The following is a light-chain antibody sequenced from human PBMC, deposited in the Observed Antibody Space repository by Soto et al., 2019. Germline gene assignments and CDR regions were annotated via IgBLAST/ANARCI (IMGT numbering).Light chain of an antibody. J-gene: IGLJ2*01. V-gene: IGLV2-23*01. CDR1: SSDVGSYNL. Sequence: QSVLTQPASVPGSPGQSITISCTGTSSDVGSYNLVSWYQQNPGKAPKLMIYEGTKRPSGVSDRFSGSKSGNTASMTISGLQAEDEADYYCCSYAHDTRSGTVVFGGGTKLTVL. CDR2: EGT. CDR3: CSYAHDTRSGTVV.